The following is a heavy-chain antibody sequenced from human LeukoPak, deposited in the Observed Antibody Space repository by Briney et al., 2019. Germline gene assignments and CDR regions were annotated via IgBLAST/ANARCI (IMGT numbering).Heavy chain of an antibody. CDR2: IYPGVGT. CDR1: GFTVTSAY. Sequence: GGSLRLSCAASGFTVTSAYMNWLRQAPGKGLEWISVIYPGVGTYYADSVKGRFTISRDNSKNTLYLQLNSLRAEDTAVYYCAKEGVSVGAQRGYYMDVWGNGTTVTVS. CDR3: AKEGVSVGAQRGYYMDV. D-gene: IGHD1-26*01. V-gene: IGHV3-53*01. J-gene: IGHJ6*03.